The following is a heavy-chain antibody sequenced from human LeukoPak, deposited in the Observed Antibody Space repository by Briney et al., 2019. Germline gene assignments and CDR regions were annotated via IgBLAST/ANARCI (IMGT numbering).Heavy chain of an antibody. CDR3: AREPSGDYFDY. CDR1: GLTFSSYW. CDR2: KKQDGSDK. Sequence: GESLRLSCAASGLTFSSYWMSWVRQAPGKGLEWVANKKQDGSDKYYVDSEEGRFTISRDNAKTLLYLQINSLRAEDTAVYYCAREPSGDYFDYWGQGTLVTVSS. V-gene: IGHV3-7*03. D-gene: IGHD4-17*01. J-gene: IGHJ4*02.